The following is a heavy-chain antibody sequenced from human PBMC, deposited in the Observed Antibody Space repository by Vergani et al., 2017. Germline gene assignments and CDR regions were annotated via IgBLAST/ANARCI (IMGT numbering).Heavy chain of an antibody. D-gene: IGHD1-26*01. CDR3: ASQRWELYD. CDR1: RFTFNTYA. V-gene: IGHV3-23*01. J-gene: IGHJ4*02. Sequence: EVQLLESGGGLVQPGGSLRLSCAASRFTFNTYAMTWVRQAPGKGLEWVSSISGSGDNTYYADSVKGRFTVSRDNSKNTLYLRMSSLRVDDTAVYYCASQRWELYDWGQGTLVTVSS. CDR2: ISGSGDNT.